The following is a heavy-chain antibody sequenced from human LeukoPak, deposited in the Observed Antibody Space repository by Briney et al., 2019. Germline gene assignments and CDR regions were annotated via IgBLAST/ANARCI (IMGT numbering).Heavy chain of an antibody. CDR1: GFNVTTNY. Sequence: PGGSLRLSCAASGFNVTTNYVSWVRQTPGEGLEWVSVLYSGGATHYADSVKGRFTISRDNSKNAVYLQMNSLRAEDTALYYCARVYYDGSGYYYFLEFFFDYWGQGTLVTVSS. CDR2: LYSGGAT. J-gene: IGHJ4*02. V-gene: IGHV3-66*01. D-gene: IGHD3-22*01. CDR3: ARVYYDGSGYYYFLEFFFDY.